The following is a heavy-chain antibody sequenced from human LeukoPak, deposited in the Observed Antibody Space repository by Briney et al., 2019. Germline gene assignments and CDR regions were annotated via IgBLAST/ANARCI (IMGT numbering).Heavy chain of an antibody. CDR2: INWNGGST. CDR1: GFTFDDYG. V-gene: IGHV3-20*04. D-gene: IGHD1-26*01. Sequence: GGXLRLSCAASGFTFDDYGMSWVGQGPGKGVEWVSGINWNGGSTVYADSVKGGLTIYRDNEKNSLYLQMNSLRAEDTALYYCAREANSGSYLYYFDYWGQGTLVTVSS. CDR3: AREANSGSYLYYFDY. J-gene: IGHJ4*02.